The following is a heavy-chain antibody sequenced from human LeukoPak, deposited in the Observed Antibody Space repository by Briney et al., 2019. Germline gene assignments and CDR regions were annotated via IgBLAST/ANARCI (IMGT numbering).Heavy chain of an antibody. CDR3: AKVGSQNCGGDCYSRWFDP. Sequence: GGSLKLSCAASGFTFSNFAMSWVRQAPGKGLEWVSLISGSGDRTFYVDSVKGRFTISRDNSKNTLYLQMNSLRAEDTAVYYCAKVGSQNCGGDCYSRWFDPWGQGILVTVSS. J-gene: IGHJ5*02. CDR1: GFTFSNFA. D-gene: IGHD2-21*02. CDR2: ISGSGDRT. V-gene: IGHV3-23*01.